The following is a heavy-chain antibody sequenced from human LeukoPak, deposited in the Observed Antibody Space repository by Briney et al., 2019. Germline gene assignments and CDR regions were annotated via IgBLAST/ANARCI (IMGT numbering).Heavy chain of an antibody. CDR3: ARAPEMSGSYYDQYFQH. CDR1: GYTFTGYY. D-gene: IGHD1-26*01. V-gene: IGHV1-2*06. CDR2: INPNSGGT. Sequence: ASVKVSCKASGYTFTGYYMHWVRQAPGQGLEWMGRINPNSGGTNYAQEFQGRVTMTRDTSISTAYMELSRLRSDDTAVYYCARAPEMSGSYYDQYFQHWGQGTLVTVSS. J-gene: IGHJ1*01.